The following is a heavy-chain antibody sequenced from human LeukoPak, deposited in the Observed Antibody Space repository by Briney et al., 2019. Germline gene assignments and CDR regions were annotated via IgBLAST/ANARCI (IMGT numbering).Heavy chain of an antibody. CDR3: ARDSLPTEIIYAEYFQH. D-gene: IGHD2/OR15-2a*01. CDR1: GGTFSSYA. V-gene: IGHV1-46*01. CDR2: INPSGGST. J-gene: IGHJ1*01. Sequence: ASAKVSCKASGGTFSSYAISWVRQAPGQGLEWMGIINPSGGSTSYAQKFQGRVTMTRDTSTSTVYMELSSLRSEDTAVYYCARDSLPTEIIYAEYFQHWGQGTLVTVSS.